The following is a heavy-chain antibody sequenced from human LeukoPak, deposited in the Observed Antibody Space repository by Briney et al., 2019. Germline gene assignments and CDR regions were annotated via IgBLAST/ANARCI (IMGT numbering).Heavy chain of an antibody. D-gene: IGHD1-1*01. V-gene: IGHV4-59*12. Sequence: WETLTLTCTVSGGSMSSYYWSWIRQPPGKGLEWIGYITYSGSTNYNPSLKSRVTISVDTSKNQFSLKLNSGTAADTAVYYCAREGTSGTHLNWFDPWGQGTLIPVYS. CDR3: AREGTSGTHLNWFDP. J-gene: IGHJ5*02. CDR2: ITYSGST. CDR1: GGSMSSYY.